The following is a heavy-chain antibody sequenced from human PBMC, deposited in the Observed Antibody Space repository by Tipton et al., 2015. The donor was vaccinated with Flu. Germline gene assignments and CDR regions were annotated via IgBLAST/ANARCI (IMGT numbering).Heavy chain of an antibody. J-gene: IGHJ4*02. Sequence: TLSLTCTVSGGSISRYYWSWVRQPPGKGPEWIGYVYFTGSTNYNPSLKSRVTTSVDTSKNQFSLKLRSVTAADTAVYYCARDPSLGMPDYFDYWGQGTLVTASS. CDR3: ARDPSLGMPDYFDY. CDR1: GGSISRYY. D-gene: IGHD2-2*01. V-gene: IGHV4-59*12. CDR2: VYFTGST.